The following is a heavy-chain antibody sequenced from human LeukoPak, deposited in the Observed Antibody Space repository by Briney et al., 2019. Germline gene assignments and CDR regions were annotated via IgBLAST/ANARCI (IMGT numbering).Heavy chain of an antibody. D-gene: IGHD6-13*01. CDR3: ATGHPPPAAGGST. J-gene: IGHJ5*02. CDR2: ISGSDGTT. Sequence: GGSLRLSCAASGFTFSAYAMSWVRQAPGKGLEWVSSISGSDGTTAYADSVKGRFTISRDNSKNTLYLQMNSLRAEDTAVYYRATGHPPPAAGGSTWGQGALVTVSS. V-gene: IGHV3-23*01. CDR1: GFTFSAYA.